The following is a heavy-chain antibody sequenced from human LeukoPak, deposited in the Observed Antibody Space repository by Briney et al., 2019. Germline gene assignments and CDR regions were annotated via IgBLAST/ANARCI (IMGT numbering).Heavy chain of an antibody. CDR1: GFTFSSYG. J-gene: IGHJ4*02. CDR2: IRYDGSNK. V-gene: IGHV3-33*01. D-gene: IGHD3-10*01. CDR3: ARAVPMARGVNYYDY. Sequence: PGRSLRLSCAASGFTFSSYGMHWGRQAPGKGLEWVAFIRYDGSNKYYADSVKGRFTISRDNSKNTLYLQMNSLRAGDTAVYYCARAVPMARGVNYYDYWAQGTLVTVSS.